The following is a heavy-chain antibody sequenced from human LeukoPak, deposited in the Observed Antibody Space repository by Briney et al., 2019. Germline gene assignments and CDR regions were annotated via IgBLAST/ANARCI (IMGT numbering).Heavy chain of an antibody. Sequence: GGSLRLSCAASGFTFSDHYMTWVRQAPGKGLECVSVIYSGGGTWHADSVKGRFTISRDNSKNTLYLQMNSLRAEDTAVYYCARDSSVTADAFDIWGQGTLVTVSS. CDR1: GFTFSDHY. CDR3: ARDSSVTADAFDI. D-gene: IGHD2-21*02. J-gene: IGHJ3*02. CDR2: IYSGGGT. V-gene: IGHV3-66*01.